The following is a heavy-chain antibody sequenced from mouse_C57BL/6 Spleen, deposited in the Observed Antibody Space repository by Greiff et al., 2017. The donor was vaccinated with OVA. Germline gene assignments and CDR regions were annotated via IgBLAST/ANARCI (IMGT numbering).Heavy chain of an antibody. CDR1: GFTFSNYW. CDR3: TGGYFDV. J-gene: IGHJ1*03. CDR2: IRLKSDNYAT. Sequence: EVKVEESGGGLVQPGGSMKLSCVASGFTFSNYWMNWVRQSPEQGLEWVAQIRLKSDNYATHYAESVKGRFTISRDDSKSSVYLQMNNLRAEDTGIYYCTGGYFDVWGTGTTVTVSS. V-gene: IGHV6-3*01.